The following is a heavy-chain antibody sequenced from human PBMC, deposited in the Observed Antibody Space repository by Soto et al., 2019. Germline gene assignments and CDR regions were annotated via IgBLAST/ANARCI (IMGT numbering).Heavy chain of an antibody. D-gene: IGHD3-10*01. CDR1: GYTFTSYG. CDR3: ARELDGSGSYWAPWSYYGMDX. J-gene: IGHJ6*02. Sequence: GASVKVSCKASGYTFTSYGISWVRQAPGQGLEWMGFISAYNGNTNYAKKLQGRVTMTKETSTRTAYMELRSLRSDDTAVYYCARELDGSGSYWAPWSYYGMDXWGQGTTITVS. V-gene: IGHV1-18*04. CDR2: ISAYNGNT.